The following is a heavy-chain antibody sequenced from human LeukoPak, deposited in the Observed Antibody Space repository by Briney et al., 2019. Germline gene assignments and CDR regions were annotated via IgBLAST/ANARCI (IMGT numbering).Heavy chain of an antibody. D-gene: IGHD6-6*01. CDR3: ARSLYSSSHYYYYMDV. J-gene: IGHJ6*03. CDR1: GGSISSSSYY. CDR2: IYTSGST. V-gene: IGHV4-61*02. Sequence: PSETLSLTCTVSGGSISSSSYYWSWIRQPAGKGLEWIGRIYTSGSTNYNPSLKSRVTISVDTSKNQFSLKLSSVTAADTAVYYCARSLYSSSHYYYYMDVWGKGTAVTVSS.